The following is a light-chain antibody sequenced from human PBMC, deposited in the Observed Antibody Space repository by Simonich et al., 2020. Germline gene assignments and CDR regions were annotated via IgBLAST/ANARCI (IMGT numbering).Light chain of an antibody. J-gene: IGKJ1*01. CDR3: MQGTHWPLT. Sequence: DVVMTQSPLSLPVTLGQPASISCRSSQSLVHSDGNTYLNWFQQRPGQSPRRLIDKVANRYSGVPDRFSGRGSGTDFTLKISRVEAEDVGVYYCMQGTHWPLTFGQGTKVEIK. CDR1: QSLVHSDGNTY. CDR2: KVA. V-gene: IGKV2-30*02.